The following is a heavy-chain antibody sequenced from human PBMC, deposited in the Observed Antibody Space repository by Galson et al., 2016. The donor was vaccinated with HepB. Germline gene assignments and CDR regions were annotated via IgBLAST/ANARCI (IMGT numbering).Heavy chain of an antibody. V-gene: IGHV4-39*01. Sequence: SETLSLTCTVSGDSIRSSYYYWGWIRQPPGKGLEWIGSIFYSGSAYYNPSLKSRVTMPVDTSKSQFSLKLRSVTAADTAVYYCARWLRGPNWFDSWGQGTLVTVSS. D-gene: IGHD5-18*01. CDR1: GDSIRSSYYY. CDR2: IFYSGSA. J-gene: IGHJ5*01. CDR3: ARWLRGPNWFDS.